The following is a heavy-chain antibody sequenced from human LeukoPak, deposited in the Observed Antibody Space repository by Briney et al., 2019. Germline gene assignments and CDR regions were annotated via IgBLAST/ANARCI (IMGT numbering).Heavy chain of an antibody. V-gene: IGHV1-2*02. Sequence: ASVKVSCKASGYTFTDSYIHWVRQAPGQGREWMGWIFPKSGATNYAQKFQVRVTMTRDTSISTAYMELSRLRYDDTAVYYCASSQVGATLRDWGQGALVTVSS. CDR1: GYTFTDSY. CDR2: IFPKSGAT. CDR3: ASSQVGATLRD. J-gene: IGHJ4*02. D-gene: IGHD1-26*01.